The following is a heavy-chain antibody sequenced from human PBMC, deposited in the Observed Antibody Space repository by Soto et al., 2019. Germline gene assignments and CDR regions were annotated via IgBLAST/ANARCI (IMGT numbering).Heavy chain of an antibody. D-gene: IGHD5-12*01. V-gene: IGHV5-10-1*01. CDR3: ARLIVATTRSYYYYGMDC. Sequence: GESLKISCKGSGYSFTSYWISWVRQMPGKGLEWMGRIDPSDSYTNYSPSFQGHVTISADKSISTAYLQWSSLKASDTAMYYCARLIVATTRSYYYYGMDCWGQGTTVTLSS. CDR1: GYSFTSYW. J-gene: IGHJ6*02. CDR2: IDPSDSYT.